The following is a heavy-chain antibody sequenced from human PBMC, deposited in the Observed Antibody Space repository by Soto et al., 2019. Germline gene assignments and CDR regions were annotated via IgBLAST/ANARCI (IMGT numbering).Heavy chain of an antibody. V-gene: IGHV3-33*01. Sequence: QVQLLESGGGVVQPGRSLRLSCTASGFVFSDYGMHWFRQAPGKGLEWVAVIYNDGSNEYYGDSVKGRFTISRDNSQNTVYVEKNFLRAGDTGVYYCARDRWIRLGGDLWGQGTLVTVSS. CDR3: ARDRWIRLGGDL. CDR2: IYNDGSNE. CDR1: GFVFSDYG. J-gene: IGHJ4*02. D-gene: IGHD5-18*01.